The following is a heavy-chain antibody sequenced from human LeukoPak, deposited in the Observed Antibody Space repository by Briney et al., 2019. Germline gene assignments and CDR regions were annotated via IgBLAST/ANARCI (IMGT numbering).Heavy chain of an antibody. Sequence: VASVKVSCKASGYTFTGYYMHWVRQAPGQGLEWMGWINPNSGGTNYAQKFQGRVTMTRDTSISTAYMELSRLRSDDTAVYYCARDRAAAGVVWWFDPWGQGTLVTVSS. CDR2: INPNSGGT. D-gene: IGHD6-13*01. V-gene: IGHV1-2*02. CDR1: GYTFTGYY. CDR3: ARDRAAAGVVWWFDP. J-gene: IGHJ5*02.